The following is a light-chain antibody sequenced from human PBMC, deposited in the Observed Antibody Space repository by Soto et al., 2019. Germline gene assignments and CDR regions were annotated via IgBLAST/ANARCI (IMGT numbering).Light chain of an antibody. V-gene: IGLV1-44*01. CDR3: AAWDDSLNGYV. Sequence: QSVLTQPPSASGTPGQRVTISCSRSTSSFGSFSVKWYQQLPESAPKLLIYSIDQRPSGVPERFSGSKSGTSASLAISGLQSEDEADYYCAAWDDSLNGYVFGTGTKLTVL. J-gene: IGLJ1*01. CDR1: TSSFGSFS. CDR2: SID.